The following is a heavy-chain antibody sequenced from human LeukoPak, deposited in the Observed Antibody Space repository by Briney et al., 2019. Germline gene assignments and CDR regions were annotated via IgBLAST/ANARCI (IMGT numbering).Heavy chain of an antibody. V-gene: IGHV3-30-3*01. CDR1: GFTFSSYA. D-gene: IGHD4-17*01. CDR3: ARDYHDHGDDWFDP. CDR2: ISYDGSNK. J-gene: IGHJ5*02. Sequence: PGGSLRLSCAASGFTFSSYAMHWVRQAPGKGLEWVAVISYDGSNKYYADSVKGRFTISRDNSKNTLYLQMNSLRAEDTAVYYCARDYHDHGDDWFDPWGQGTLVTVSS.